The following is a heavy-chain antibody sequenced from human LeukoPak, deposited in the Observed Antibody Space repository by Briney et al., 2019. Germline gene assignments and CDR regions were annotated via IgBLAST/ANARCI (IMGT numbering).Heavy chain of an antibody. CDR3: ARHTVTMVRGISWFDP. CDR2: IYYSGST. D-gene: IGHD3-10*01. V-gene: IGHV4-39*01. J-gene: IGHJ5*02. CDR1: GGSISSSSYS. Sequence: PSETLSLTCTVSGGSISSSSYSWGWIRQPPGKGLEWIGSIYYSGSTYYNPSLKSRVTISVDTSKNQFSLKLSSVTAADTAVYYCARHTVTMVRGISWFDPWGQGTLVTVSS.